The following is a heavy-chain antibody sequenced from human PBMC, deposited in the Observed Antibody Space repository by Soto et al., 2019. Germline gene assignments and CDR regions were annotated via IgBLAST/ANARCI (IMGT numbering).Heavy chain of an antibody. D-gene: IGHD1-26*01. Sequence: AVKVSCKASGGTFSSYAISWVRQAPGQGLEWMGGIIPIFGTANYAQKFQGRVTITADESTSTAYMELSSLRSEDTAVYYCAAREWELKDYYYGMDVWGQGTTVTVSS. CDR1: GGTFSSYA. CDR3: AAREWELKDYYYGMDV. V-gene: IGHV1-69*13. J-gene: IGHJ6*01. CDR2: IIPIFGTA.